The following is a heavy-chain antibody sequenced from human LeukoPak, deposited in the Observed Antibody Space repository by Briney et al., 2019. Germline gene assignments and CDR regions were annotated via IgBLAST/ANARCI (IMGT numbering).Heavy chain of an antibody. CDR1: GFTFSSYA. J-gene: IGHJ4*02. CDR3: ANGYSGYDQPFDY. CDR2: ISGSGGST. D-gene: IGHD5-12*01. V-gene: IGHV3-23*01. Sequence: PGGSLRLSCAASGFTFSSYAMSWVRQAPGKGLEWVSAISGSGGSTYYADSVKGRFTISRDNSKNTLYLQMNSLRAQGTAVYYCANGYSGYDQPFDYWGQGTLVTVSS.